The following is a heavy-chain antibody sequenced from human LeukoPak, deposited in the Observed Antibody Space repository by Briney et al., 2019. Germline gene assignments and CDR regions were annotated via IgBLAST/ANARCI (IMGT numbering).Heavy chain of an antibody. CDR1: GFTFDDYA. CDR2: TSWNSGSI. CDR3: AKQMAGKENSHFFYGIHV. V-gene: IGHV3-9*01. D-gene: IGHD6-19*01. J-gene: IGHJ6*02. Sequence: PGRSLRLSCAASGFTFDDYAMHWLRQAPGKGLEWVSGTSWNSGSIGYADSVKGPFTISRDNAKNFLFLEMNSLRADDTVLYYGAKQMAGKENSHFFYGIHVWGQGTRVSVSS.